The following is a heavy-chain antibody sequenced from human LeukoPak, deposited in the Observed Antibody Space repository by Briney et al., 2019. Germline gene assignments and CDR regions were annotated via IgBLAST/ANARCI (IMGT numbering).Heavy chain of an antibody. D-gene: IGHD6-13*01. CDR1: GYTFTGYY. V-gene: IGHV1-18*04. CDR2: ISAYNGNT. CDR3: ARDQVQQLVLIDY. J-gene: IGHJ4*02. Sequence: ASVKVSCKASGYTFTGYYMHWVRQAPGQGLEWMGWISAYNGNTNYAQKLQGRVTMTTDTSTSTAYMELRSLRSDDTAVYYCARDQVQQLVLIDYWGQGTLVTVSS.